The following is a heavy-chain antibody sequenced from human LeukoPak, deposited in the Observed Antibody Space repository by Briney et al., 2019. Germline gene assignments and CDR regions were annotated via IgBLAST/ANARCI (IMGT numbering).Heavy chain of an antibody. J-gene: IGHJ4*02. Sequence: SETLSLTCTVSGGSISSYYWSWIRQPAGKGLEWIGRIYSSGSTNYSPSLKSRVTMSLDTPKNQFSLKLSSVTAADTAVYYCARGGQLVLGSHEYWGQGTLVTVSS. CDR3: ARGGQLVLGSHEY. CDR1: GGSISSYY. D-gene: IGHD6-6*01. CDR2: IYSSGST. V-gene: IGHV4-4*07.